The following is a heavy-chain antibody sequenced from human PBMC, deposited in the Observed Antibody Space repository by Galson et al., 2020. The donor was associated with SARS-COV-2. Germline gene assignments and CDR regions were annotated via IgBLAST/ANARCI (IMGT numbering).Heavy chain of an antibody. CDR1: GYSFSNSW. CDR3: VRLVAEGGGRWVDP. D-gene: IGHD2-15*01. Sequence: GESLKISCKASGYSFSNSWIGWVRQMPGRGLEWMGIIYPDDSDTRYSPSFQGQVNISADKSINTAYLQWSSLKASDSAVYYCVRLVAEGGGRWVDPWGQGALVTVSS. V-gene: IGHV5-51*01. CDR2: IYPDDSDT. J-gene: IGHJ5*02.